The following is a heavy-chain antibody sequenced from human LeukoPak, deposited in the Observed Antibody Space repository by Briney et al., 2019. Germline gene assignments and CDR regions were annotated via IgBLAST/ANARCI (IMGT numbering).Heavy chain of an antibody. CDR2: IYYSGST. CDR1: GGSISSSNW. V-gene: IGHV4-4*02. CDR3: ARGPNIFYYDSSGFYSGYCLDY. D-gene: IGHD3-22*01. J-gene: IGHJ4*02. Sequence: PSGTLSLTCAVSGGSISSSNWWSWVRQPPGKGLAWIGFIYYSGSTTYNPSLKSRVTISVDTSKNQFSLKLSSVTAADTAVYYCARGPNIFYYDSSGFYSGYCLDYWGLGTLVTVSS.